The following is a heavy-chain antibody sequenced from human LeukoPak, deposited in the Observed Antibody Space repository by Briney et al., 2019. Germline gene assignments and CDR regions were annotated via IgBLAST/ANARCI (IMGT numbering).Heavy chain of an antibody. CDR3: TKGGGRGLAARYYMGHFDY. Sequence: PGRSLRLSCAASGFTFDDYAMHWVRQAPGKGLEWVSCISWNSGSIGYADSVKGRFTISRDNAKNSLYLQMNSLRAEDTALYYCTKGGGRGLAARYYMGHFDYWGQGTLVTVSS. V-gene: IGHV3-9*01. J-gene: IGHJ4*02. CDR1: GFTFDDYA. CDR2: ISWNSGSI. D-gene: IGHD6-6*01.